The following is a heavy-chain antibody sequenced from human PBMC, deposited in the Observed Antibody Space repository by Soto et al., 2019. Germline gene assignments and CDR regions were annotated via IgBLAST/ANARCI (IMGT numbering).Heavy chain of an antibody. CDR2: ISAYNGNT. J-gene: IGHJ5*02. V-gene: IGHV1-18*01. Sequence: QVQLMQSGAEVKKPGASVKVSCKASGYTFTSYGITWVRQAPGQGLEWMGWISAYNGNTNSAQKFQGRVTMTTDTSTRTAFMDLRSLRSDDTAVYYCARLIAAAGLYNWLDPWGQGTLVTVSS. CDR3: ARLIAAAGLYNWLDP. CDR1: GYTFTSYG. D-gene: IGHD6-13*01.